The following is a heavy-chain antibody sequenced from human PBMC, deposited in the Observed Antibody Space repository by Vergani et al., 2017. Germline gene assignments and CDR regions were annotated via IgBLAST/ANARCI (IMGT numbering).Heavy chain of an antibody. J-gene: IGHJ4*02. CDR1: GFTFSSYG. Sequence: QVQLVESGGGVVQPGRSLRLSCAASGFTFSSYGMHWVRQAPGKGLEWVAVISYDGSNKYYADSVKGRFTISRDNSKNTLYLQMNSLRAEDTAVYYCARDGYCSGGSCYHPGVIDYWGQGTLVTVSS. CDR3: ARDGYCSGGSCYHPGVIDY. CDR2: ISYDGSNK. V-gene: IGHV3-30*03. D-gene: IGHD2-15*01.